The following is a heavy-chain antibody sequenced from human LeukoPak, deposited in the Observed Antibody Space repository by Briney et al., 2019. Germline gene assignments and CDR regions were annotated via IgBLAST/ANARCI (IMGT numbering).Heavy chain of an antibody. Sequence: GGSLRLSCAASGFTFSSYWMHWVRQAPGKGLVWVSRINSDGSSTSYADSVKGRFTISRDNAKNTLYLQMNSLRAEDTAVYHCARVRGSPAAFDIWGQGTMVTVSS. CDR1: GFTFSSYW. V-gene: IGHV3-74*01. CDR2: INSDGSST. D-gene: IGHD3-16*01. CDR3: ARVRGSPAAFDI. J-gene: IGHJ3*02.